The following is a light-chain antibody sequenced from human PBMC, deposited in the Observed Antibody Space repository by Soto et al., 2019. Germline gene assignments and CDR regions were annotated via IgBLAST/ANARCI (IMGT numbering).Light chain of an antibody. V-gene: IGKV1-5*03. Sequence: DIQMTQSPSTLYSSVGDRVTITCRASQTISSGLAWYKHKQGKAPMRLIYKASTLTSVVPSSFSGSGSGTEFTRTISRQHPDDLATYYCQHYSSYSDAFGKGTKV. J-gene: IGKJ1*01. CDR3: QHYSSYSDA. CDR1: QTISSG. CDR2: KAS.